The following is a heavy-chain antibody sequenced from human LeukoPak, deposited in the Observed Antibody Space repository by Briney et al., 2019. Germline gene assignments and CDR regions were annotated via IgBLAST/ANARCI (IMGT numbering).Heavy chain of an antibody. D-gene: IGHD7-27*01. CDR1: GFIFSSYS. CDR2: ISFTGTDN. Sequence: GGSLRLSCAASGFIFSSYSMNWVSHAPGKGLEWVSSISFTGTDNTYADSVTGRFTISRDNPKNSVFLQMNSLRAEDTAVYFCARQGRSYINPNRGWFDPWGQGTLVIVSS. J-gene: IGHJ5*02. V-gene: IGHV3-21*06. CDR3: ARQGRSYINPNRGWFDP.